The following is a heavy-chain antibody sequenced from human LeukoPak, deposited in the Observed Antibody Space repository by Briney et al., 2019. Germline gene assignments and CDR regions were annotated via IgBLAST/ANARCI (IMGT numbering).Heavy chain of an antibody. V-gene: IGHV3-21*01. D-gene: IGHD3-10*01. CDR1: GFTFSSYS. CDR3: AREDSTRSGVRELDY. CDR2: ITASTSYI. Sequence: PGGSLRLSCAASGFTFSSYSMNWVRQAPGKGLEWVSVITASTSYINYADSVKGRFTISRENAKNSLYLQMNSLTVGDTAVYYCAREDSTRSGVRELDYWGQGILVTVSS. J-gene: IGHJ4*02.